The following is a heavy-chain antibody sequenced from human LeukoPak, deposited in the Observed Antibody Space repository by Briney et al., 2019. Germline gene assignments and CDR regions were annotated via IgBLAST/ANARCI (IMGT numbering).Heavy chain of an antibody. CDR1: GFTFSDYY. CDR3: ARDSYYGSGIDY. CDR2: ISSSSSYT. Sequence: GGSLRLYCAASGFTFSDYYMSWIRQAPGKGLEWVSYISSSSSYTNYADSVKGRFTISRDNAKNSLYLQMNSLRAEDTAVYYCARDSYYGSGIDYWGQGTLVTVSS. V-gene: IGHV3-11*06. J-gene: IGHJ4*02. D-gene: IGHD3-10*01.